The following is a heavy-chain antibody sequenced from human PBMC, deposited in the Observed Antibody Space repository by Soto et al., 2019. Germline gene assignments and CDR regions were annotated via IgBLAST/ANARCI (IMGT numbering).Heavy chain of an antibody. D-gene: IGHD2-21*02. CDR1: GFTFRSYG. Sequence: QVQLVESGGGVVQPGRSLRLSCAASGFTFRSYGMHWVRQAPGKGLEWLAVISNDGAKKYLADSVKGRLTISRDNSRNTLYLQMNSPSAGHTAVYYCGKDTLDCSGGDCPLYYYYGMDVWGQGTTVTVSS. V-gene: IGHV3-30*18. CDR2: ISNDGAKK. CDR3: GKDTLDCSGGDCPLYYYYGMDV. J-gene: IGHJ6*02.